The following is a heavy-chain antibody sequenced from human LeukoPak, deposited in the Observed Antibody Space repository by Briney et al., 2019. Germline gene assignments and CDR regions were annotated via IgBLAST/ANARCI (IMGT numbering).Heavy chain of an antibody. J-gene: IGHJ4*02. CDR1: GYTFTGYY. CDR3: ARAYCSGGSCYEFDY. CDR2: INPNSGGT. Sequence: ASVKVSCKASGYTFTGYYMHWVRQAPGQRLEWMGWINPNSGGTNYAQKFQGRVTMTRDTSISTAYMELSRLRSDDTAVYYCARAYCSGGSCYEFDYWGQGTLVTVSS. V-gene: IGHV1-2*02. D-gene: IGHD2-15*01.